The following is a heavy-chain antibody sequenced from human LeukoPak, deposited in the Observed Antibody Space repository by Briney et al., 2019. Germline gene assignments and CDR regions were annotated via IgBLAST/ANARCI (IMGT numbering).Heavy chain of an antibody. J-gene: IGHJ4*02. D-gene: IGHD5-18*01. V-gene: IGHV4-4*07. CDR2: MYITAST. Sequence: PSETLSLTCTVSGGSISSYYWNWIRQPAGEGLEWIGHMYITASTNSNPALKGRVSMSLDTSKNQFSLKLSSVTAANTAVYYCATSVDTAMVGVYWGQGTLVTVSS. CDR3: ATSVDTAMVGVY. CDR1: GGSISSYY.